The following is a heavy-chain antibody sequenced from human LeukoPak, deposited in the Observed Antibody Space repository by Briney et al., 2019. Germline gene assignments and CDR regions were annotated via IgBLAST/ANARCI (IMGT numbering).Heavy chain of an antibody. J-gene: IGHJ4*02. Sequence: ASVKVSCKASGYTFISYGITWVRQAPGQGLEWMGWMNPNSGRTGYAQNFQGRITITRNTSISTAYMELSSLRSEDTAVYYCTRETSSRYFDYWGQGTLVTVSS. V-gene: IGHV1-8*03. CDR1: GYTFISYG. CDR2: MNPNSGRT. CDR3: TRETSSRYFDY.